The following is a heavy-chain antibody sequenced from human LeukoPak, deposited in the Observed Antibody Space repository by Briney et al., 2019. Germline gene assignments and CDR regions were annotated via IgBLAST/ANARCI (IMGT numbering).Heavy chain of an antibody. CDR2: ISLSGGST. V-gene: IGHV3-23*01. J-gene: IGHJ4*02. CDR1: GFTFSSYA. CDR3: AKETGVGYSYGRFDY. D-gene: IGHD5-18*01. Sequence: GGSLRLSCAASGFTFSSYAMSWVRQAPGKGLEWVSAISLSGGSTYYADSVKGRFTISRDDSKNTLYLQMKSLRAEDTAVYYCAKETGVGYSYGRFDYWGQGTLLTVSS.